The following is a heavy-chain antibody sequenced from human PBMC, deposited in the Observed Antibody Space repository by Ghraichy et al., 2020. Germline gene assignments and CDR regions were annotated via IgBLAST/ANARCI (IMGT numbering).Heavy chain of an antibody. V-gene: IGHV4-39*01. D-gene: IGHD3-9*01. CDR1: GGSVGNSRYY. J-gene: IGHJ6*03. CDR2: IFYSGTT. CDR3: VGQPFDYRGYMDV. Sequence: SETLSLTCNVSGGSVGNSRYYWGWVRQPPGKGLEWIGKIFYSGTTFYKPSLKSRVTMSVDRANNQISLTLSSVTAADTAVVYCVGQPFDYRGYMDVWGKGTTVTVSS.